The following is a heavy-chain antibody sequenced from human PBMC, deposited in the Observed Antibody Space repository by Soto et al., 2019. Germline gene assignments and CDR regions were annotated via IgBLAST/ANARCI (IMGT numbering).Heavy chain of an antibody. D-gene: IGHD6-13*01. CDR1: GGSFSGYY. J-gene: IGHJ4*02. V-gene: IGHV4-34*01. CDR3: ARKYIAGYSSSWYGWDFDY. CDR2: INHSGST. Sequence: QVQLQQWGAGLLKPSETLSLTCAVYGGSFSGYYWSWIRQPPGKGLEWIGEINHSGSTNYNPSLKRRVTISVDTSKNQFSLKLSSVTAADTAVYYCARKYIAGYSSSWYGWDFDYWGQGTLVTVSS.